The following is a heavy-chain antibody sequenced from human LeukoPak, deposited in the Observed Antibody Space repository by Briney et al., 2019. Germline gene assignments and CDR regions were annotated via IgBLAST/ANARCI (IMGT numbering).Heavy chain of an antibody. D-gene: IGHD3-10*01. CDR2: INPSGGST. CDR1: GYTFSNYH. Sequence: ASVKVSCKTSGYTFSNYHIHWVRQAPGQGLEWMGIINPSGGSTIYAQKFQGRVTMTRDTSTSTVYMDLTSLRSEDTAVYYCARGGMVRDRRHFQFDYWGQGTLVTVSS. J-gene: IGHJ4*02. V-gene: IGHV1-46*01. CDR3: ARGGMVRDRRHFQFDY.